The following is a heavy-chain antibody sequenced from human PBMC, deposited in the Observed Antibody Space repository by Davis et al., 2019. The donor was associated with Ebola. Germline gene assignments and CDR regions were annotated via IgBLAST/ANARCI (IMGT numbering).Heavy chain of an antibody. V-gene: IGHV3-11*06. D-gene: IGHD2-2*01. CDR1: GFTFSDYY. J-gene: IGHJ6*03. CDR3: ASGLIVPAAYYMDV. CDR2: ISSSSSYT. Sequence: GGSLRLSCAASGFTFSDYYMSWIRQAPGKGLEWVSYISSSSSYTNYADSVKGRFTISRENAKNSLYLQMNSLRAEDTAVYYCASGLIVPAAYYMDVWGKGTTVTVSS.